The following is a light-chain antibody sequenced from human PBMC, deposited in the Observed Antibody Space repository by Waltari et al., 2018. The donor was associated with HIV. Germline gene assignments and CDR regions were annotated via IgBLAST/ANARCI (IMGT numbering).Light chain of an antibody. Sequence: DIQMTQSPSILSASVEDTVTITCWANENISTWLAWLQQKPGQVPNLLIYEASSVQTGVSPRFSGSGSETEFTLTISSLQPDDSATYFCQQYNTYPWTFGQGTRLEI. J-gene: IGKJ1*01. CDR3: QQYNTYPWT. V-gene: IGKV1-5*03. CDR2: EAS. CDR1: ENISTW.